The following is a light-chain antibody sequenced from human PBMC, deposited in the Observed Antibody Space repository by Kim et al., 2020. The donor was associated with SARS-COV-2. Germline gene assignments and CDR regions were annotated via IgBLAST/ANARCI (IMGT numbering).Light chain of an antibody. Sequence: VSPGERATRSCSASHSVSSNVAGYRQRPGPPPRRLIYGASTRATGIPARFSGSGSGTDFTLTITGLQSEDFAIFYCQQYDNLPRTFGQGTKVDI. CDR1: HSVSSN. CDR2: GAS. CDR3: QQYDNLPRT. J-gene: IGKJ1*01. V-gene: IGKV3-15*01.